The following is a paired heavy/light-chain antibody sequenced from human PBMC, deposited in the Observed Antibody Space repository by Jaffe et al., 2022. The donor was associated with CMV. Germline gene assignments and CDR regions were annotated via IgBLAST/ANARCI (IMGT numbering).Light chain of an antibody. CDR3: QAWDSSTAGV. CDR2: QDS. J-gene: IGLJ2*01. Sequence: SYELTQPPSVSVSPGQTASITCSGDKLGDKYACWYQQKPGQSPVLVIYQDSKRPSGIPERFSGSNSGNTATLTISGTQAMDEADYYCQAWDSSTAGVFGGGTKLTVL. CDR1: KLGDKY. V-gene: IGLV3-1*01.
Heavy chain of an antibody. CDR3: ARIRYYYDSSGYLRVYYFDY. Sequence: QVTLKESGPVLVKPTETLTLTCTVSGFSLSNARMGVSWIRQPPGKALEWLAHIFSNDEKSYSTSLKSRLTISKDTSKSQVVLTMTNMDPVDTATYYCARIRYYYDSSGYLRVYYFDYWGQGTLVTVSS. V-gene: IGHV2-26*01. CDR2: IFSNDEK. CDR1: GFSLSNARMG. D-gene: IGHD3-22*01. J-gene: IGHJ4*02.